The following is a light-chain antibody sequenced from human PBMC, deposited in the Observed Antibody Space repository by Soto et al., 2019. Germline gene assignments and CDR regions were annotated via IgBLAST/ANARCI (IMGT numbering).Light chain of an antibody. V-gene: IGLV1-40*01. CDR1: SSNIGAGYD. Sequence: QSVLTQPPSVSGAPGQRVTISCTGSSSNIGAGYDGHWYQQLPGTAPKLLIYGNSNRPSGVPDRFSGSKSGTSASLAVTGVKDEDEADYYCQSYDSSLSGWVFGGGTKLTVL. CDR3: QSYDSSLSGWV. J-gene: IGLJ3*02. CDR2: GNS.